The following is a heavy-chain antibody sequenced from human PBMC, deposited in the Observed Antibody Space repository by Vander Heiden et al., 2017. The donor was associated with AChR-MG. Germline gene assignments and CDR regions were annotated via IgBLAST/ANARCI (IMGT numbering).Heavy chain of an antibody. Sequence: QVPLVESGGGVVVTGRSLRLSCASSGFTFSSHGMHWVRQAAGKGLEWVAVISYDVINPYYIVSGKGRFTISRDNSKYTTYLQKARTRAEDTAVYFGAEDCCGDCYLSRLGGVCDIWGQGTMGTVSS. CDR3: AEDCCGDCYLSRLGGVCDI. J-gene: IGHJ3*02. CDR1: GFTFSSHG. V-gene: IGHV3-30*18. CDR2: ISYDVINP. D-gene: IGHD2-21*02.